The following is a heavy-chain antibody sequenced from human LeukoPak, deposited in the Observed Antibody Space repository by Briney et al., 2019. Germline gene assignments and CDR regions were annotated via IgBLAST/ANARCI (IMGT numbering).Heavy chain of an antibody. V-gene: IGHV4-59*01. CDR1: GGSISSYY. J-gene: IGHJ4*02. CDR2: IYYSGST. Sequence: TLETLSLTCTVSGGSISSYYWSWIWQPPGEGLEWGGDIYYSGSTNYNPSLNSRVTISVATSKNQFSLKLRSVTAADTAVYYCARDPYDDYSYWGQGTLVTVSS. CDR3: ARDPYDDYSY. D-gene: IGHD4-17*01.